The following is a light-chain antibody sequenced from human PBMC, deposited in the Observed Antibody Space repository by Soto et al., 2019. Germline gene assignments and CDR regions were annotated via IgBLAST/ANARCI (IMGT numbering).Light chain of an antibody. V-gene: IGLV1-44*01. J-gene: IGLJ3*02. CDR3: CSWGCRLEASV. Sequence: QLVLTQPPSASGTPGQTITISCSGSTSNVGDNALNWYQQLPGTAPKLVIYNSNQRPSGVPDRFSGSKSGTSGSLAISGLQAGGWGYYFWCSWGCRLEASVFGGGTQLTVL. CDR2: NSN. CDR1: TSNVGDNA.